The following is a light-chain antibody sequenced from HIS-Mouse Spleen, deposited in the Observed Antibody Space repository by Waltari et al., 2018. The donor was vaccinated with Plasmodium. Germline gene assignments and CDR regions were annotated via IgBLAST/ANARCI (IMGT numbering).Light chain of an antibody. J-gene: IGKJ2*01. V-gene: IGKV4-1*01. CDR3: QQYYSTPYT. CDR2: WAS. CDR1: LSVLYSSNNKNY. Sequence: DIVMTQSPDSLAVSLGERATNNCTSSLSVLYSSNNKNYLAWYQQKPGQPPKLLIYWASTRESGVPDRFSGSGSGTDFTLTISSLQAEDVAVYYCQQYYSTPYTFGQGTKLEIK.